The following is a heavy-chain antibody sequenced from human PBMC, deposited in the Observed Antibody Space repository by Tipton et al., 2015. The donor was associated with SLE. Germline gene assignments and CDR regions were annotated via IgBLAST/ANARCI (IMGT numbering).Heavy chain of an antibody. V-gene: IGHV3-49*03. CDR1: GFIFGDYA. CDR2: IRSKVYGGTS. J-gene: IGHJ4*02. D-gene: IGHD3-10*01. CDR3: ARGARGPDY. Sequence: SLRLSCTASGFIFGDYAMSWFRQAPGKGLEWVGFIRSKVYGGTSEYAASVKGRFSISIDDSKRLAYLQMNSLKTEDTAVYYGARGARGPDYWGQGTLVTVSS.